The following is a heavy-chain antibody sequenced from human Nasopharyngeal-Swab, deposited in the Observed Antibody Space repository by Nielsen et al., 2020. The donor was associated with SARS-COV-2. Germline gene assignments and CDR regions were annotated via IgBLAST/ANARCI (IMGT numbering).Heavy chain of an antibody. V-gene: IGHV3-9*01. CDR2: ISWNSGRI. Sequence: SLKISCAASGFTFDDYAMHWVRQAPGKGLEWVSGISWNSGRIGYADSVKGRFTISRDNAKNSLSLQMNSLRAEDTALYYCAKVGGDYYFDYWGQGTLVTVSS. D-gene: IGHD3-16*01. CDR3: AKVGGDYYFDY. J-gene: IGHJ4*02. CDR1: GFTFDDYA.